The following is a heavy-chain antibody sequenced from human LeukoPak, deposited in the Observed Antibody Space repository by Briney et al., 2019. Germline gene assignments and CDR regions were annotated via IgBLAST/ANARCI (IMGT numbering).Heavy chain of an antibody. CDR3: ARGFGEMAHYFDY. Sequence: SQTLSLTCTVSGGSISSGDSYWSWIRQPPGKGLEWIGYIYYSGSTYYNPSLKSRVTISVDTSKNQFSLKLSSVTAADTAVYYCARGFGEMAHYFDYWGQGTLVTVSS. J-gene: IGHJ4*02. V-gene: IGHV4-30-4*08. CDR2: IYYSGST. CDR1: GGSISSGDSY. D-gene: IGHD5-24*01.